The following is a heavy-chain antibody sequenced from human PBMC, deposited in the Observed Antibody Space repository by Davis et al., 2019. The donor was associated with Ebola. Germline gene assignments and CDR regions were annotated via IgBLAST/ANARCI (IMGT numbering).Heavy chain of an antibody. J-gene: IGHJ6*03. Sequence: PSETLSLTCAVYGGSFSGYYWRWIRQPPGKGLEWIGEINHSGSTNYTPSLKSRVTISVDTSKNQFSLKLSSVTAADTAVYYCARGSEYCSSTSCYWTYYYYYMDVWGKGTTVTVSS. D-gene: IGHD2-2*01. CDR2: INHSGST. CDR3: ARGSEYCSSTSCYWTYYYYYMDV. V-gene: IGHV4-34*01. CDR1: GGSFSGYY.